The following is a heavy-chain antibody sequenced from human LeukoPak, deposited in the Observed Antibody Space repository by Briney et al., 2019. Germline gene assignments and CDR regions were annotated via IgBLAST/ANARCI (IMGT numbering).Heavy chain of an antibody. CDR2: ISSSSSYI. V-gene: IGHV3-21*01. CDR1: GFTFSSYS. CDR3: LIAAAGTGYFQH. J-gene: IGHJ1*01. Sequence: GGSLRLSCAASGFTFSSYSMNWVRQAPGKGLEWVSSISSSSSYIYYADSVKGRFTISRDSAKNSLYLQMNSLRAEDTAVYYCLIAAAGTGYFQHWGQGTLVTVSS. D-gene: IGHD6-13*01.